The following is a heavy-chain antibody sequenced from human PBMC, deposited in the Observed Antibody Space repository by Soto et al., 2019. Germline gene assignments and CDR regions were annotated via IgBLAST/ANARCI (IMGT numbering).Heavy chain of an antibody. CDR3: ASYYGSGKTKYYFDY. J-gene: IGHJ4*02. Sequence: SQTLSLTCTVSGGSISSSSYYWGWIRQPPGKGLEWIGSIYYSGSTYYNPSLKSRVTISVDTSKNQFSLKLSSVTAADTAVYYCASYYGSGKTKYYFDYWGQGTLVTVSS. CDR1: GGSISSSSYY. D-gene: IGHD3-10*01. V-gene: IGHV4-39*01. CDR2: IYYSGST.